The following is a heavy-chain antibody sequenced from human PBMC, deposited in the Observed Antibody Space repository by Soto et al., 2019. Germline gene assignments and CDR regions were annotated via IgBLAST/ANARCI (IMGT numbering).Heavy chain of an antibody. V-gene: IGHV3-23*01. CDR3: AKGWYCSSTSCPVDY. D-gene: IGHD2-2*01. Sequence: EVQLLESGGGLVQPGGSLRLSCAASGFTFSSYAMSWVRQAPGKGLEWVSAISGSGGSTYYADSVKGRFTISRDNSKNTLYLQMNSLRAEDTAVYYYAKGWYCSSTSCPVDYWGQGTLVTVSS. J-gene: IGHJ4*02. CDR1: GFTFSSYA. CDR2: ISGSGGST.